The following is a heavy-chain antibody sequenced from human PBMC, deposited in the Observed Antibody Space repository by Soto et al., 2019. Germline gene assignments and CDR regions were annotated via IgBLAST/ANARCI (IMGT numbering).Heavy chain of an antibody. CDR2: IWYDGSNK. J-gene: IGHJ6*03. V-gene: IGHV3-33*06. Sequence: GGSLRLSCAASGFTFSSYGMHWVRQAPGKGLEWVAVIWYDGSNKYYADSVKGRFTVSRESAKNSLYLQMNSLTAGDTAVYYCANGPHSASGSYSTHVWGTGPTVTVSS. D-gene: IGHD3-10*01. CDR1: GFTFSSYG. CDR3: ANGPHSASGSYSTHV.